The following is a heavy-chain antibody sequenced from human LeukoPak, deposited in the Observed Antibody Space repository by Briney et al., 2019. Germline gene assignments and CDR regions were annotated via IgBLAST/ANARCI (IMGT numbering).Heavy chain of an antibody. CDR1: GFTFSNYG. D-gene: IGHD1-1*01. Sequence: GGSLRLSCATSGFTFSNYGLNWVRQAPGKGLEWVSIISGSGAGSYYADSVKGRFTISRDNAKNSLYLQMNSLRAEDTAVYYCARSVPDDAFDIWGQGTMVTVSS. CDR2: ISGSGAGS. V-gene: IGHV3-23*01. J-gene: IGHJ3*02. CDR3: ARSVPDDAFDI.